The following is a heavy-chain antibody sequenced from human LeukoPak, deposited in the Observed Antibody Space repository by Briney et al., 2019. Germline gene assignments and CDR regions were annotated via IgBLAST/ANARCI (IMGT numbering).Heavy chain of an antibody. CDR3: AIIYDHNSGYCYFPFYS. D-gene: IGHD3-22*01. CDR1: GGSISSYC. J-gene: IGHJ4*02. V-gene: IGHV4-59*01. CDR2: IYFSGST. Sequence: PSETLSLTCTVSGGSISSYCWNWIRQPPDKGLEWIGYIYFSGSTNYNPSLKSRVTISVDTSKNQFSLKLSSLTAAETAMYYCAIIYDHNSGYCYFPFYSWGQGTLVTVSS.